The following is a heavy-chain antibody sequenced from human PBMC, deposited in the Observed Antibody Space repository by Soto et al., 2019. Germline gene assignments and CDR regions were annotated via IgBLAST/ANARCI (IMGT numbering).Heavy chain of an antibody. J-gene: IGHJ4*02. V-gene: IGHV3-53*01. CDR3: ARGRAYDILTGYYSPQPFDY. Sequence: PGGSLRLSCAASGFTVSSNYLSWVRQAPGKGIEWVSVIYSGCSTYYTDSVKGRLTISRDNSKTTLYLQMNSLRAEDTAVYNCARGRAYDILTGYYSPQPFDYWGQGTLVSVAS. CDR2: IYSGCST. CDR1: GFTVSSNY. D-gene: IGHD3-9*01.